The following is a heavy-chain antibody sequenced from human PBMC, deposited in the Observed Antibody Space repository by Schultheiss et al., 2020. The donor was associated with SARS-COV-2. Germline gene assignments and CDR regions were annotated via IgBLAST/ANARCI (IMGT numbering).Heavy chain of an antibody. CDR1: GFTFSSYA. CDR3: ARDFRLYYNYVWGSYRYNWFDP. CDR2: ISYDGSNK. V-gene: IGHV3-30*07. D-gene: IGHD3-16*02. Sequence: GESLKISCAASGFTFSSYAMHWVRQAPGKGLEWVAVISYDGSNKYYADSVKGRFTISRDNAKNSLYLQMNSLRAEDTAVYYCARDFRLYYNYVWGSYRYNWFDPWGQGTLVTVSS. J-gene: IGHJ5*02.